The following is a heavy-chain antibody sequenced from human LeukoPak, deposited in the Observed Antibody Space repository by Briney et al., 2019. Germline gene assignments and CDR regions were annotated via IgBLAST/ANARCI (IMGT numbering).Heavy chain of an antibody. CDR2: IYYSGST. D-gene: IGHD6-13*01. Sequence: SQTLSLTCTVSGGSISSGDYYWSWIRQPPGKGLEWIGYIYYSGSTYYNPSLKSRVTISVDTSKNQFSLKLSSVTAADTAVYYCARVGYSSSGAYYYYYMDVWGKGTTVTVSS. CDR1: GGSISSGDYY. J-gene: IGHJ6*03. V-gene: IGHV4-30-4*01. CDR3: ARVGYSSSGAYYYYYMDV.